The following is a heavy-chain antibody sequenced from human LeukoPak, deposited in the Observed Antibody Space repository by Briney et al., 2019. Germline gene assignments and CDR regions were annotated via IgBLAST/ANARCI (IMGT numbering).Heavy chain of an antibody. J-gene: IGHJ3*01. V-gene: IGHV4-39*07. Sequence: SETLSLTCTVSGGSISSNSYYWGWIRQPPGKGLEWIGSIYYSGSTYYNPSLKSRVTISVDTSKNQFSLKLSSVTAADTAMYYCARRNYDYVWGSYLGGRAFDLWGQGTVVTVSS. D-gene: IGHD3-16*01. CDR2: IYYSGST. CDR3: ARRNYDYVWGSYLGGRAFDL. CDR1: GGSISSNSYY.